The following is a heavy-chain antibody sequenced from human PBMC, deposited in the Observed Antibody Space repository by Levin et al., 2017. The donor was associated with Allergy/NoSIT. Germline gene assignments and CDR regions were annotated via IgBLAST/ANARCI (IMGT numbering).Heavy chain of an antibody. CDR3: AKDAIRGSDQPYYFDY. CDR2: IINSGVGT. V-gene: IGHV3-23*01. J-gene: IGHJ4*02. CDR1: GFTFNNYA. Sequence: ASVKVSCAASGFTFNNYAMSWVRQAPGKGLEWVSAIINSGVGTYYADSVKGRFTISRDNSKNTMYLQMNSLRAEDTDVYFCAKDAIRGSDQPYYFDYWGQGTLVTASS. D-gene: IGHD6-19*01.